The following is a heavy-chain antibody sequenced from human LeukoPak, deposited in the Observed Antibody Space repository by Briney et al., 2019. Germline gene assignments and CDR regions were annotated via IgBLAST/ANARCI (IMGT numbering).Heavy chain of an antibody. D-gene: IGHD2-15*01. CDR2: IYYSGST. J-gene: IGHJ5*02. Sequence: SQTLSLTCTVSGGSISSGGYYWSWIRQHPGKGLEWIGYIYYSGSTYYNPSLKSRVTISVDTSKNQFSLKLSSVTAADTAVYYCARVPYCSGGSRYWFDPWGQGTLVTVSS. CDR1: GGSISSGGYY. CDR3: ARVPYCSGGSRYWFDP. V-gene: IGHV4-31*03.